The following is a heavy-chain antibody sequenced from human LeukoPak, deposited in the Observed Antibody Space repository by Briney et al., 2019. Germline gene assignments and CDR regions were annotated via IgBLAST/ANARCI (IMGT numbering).Heavy chain of an antibody. J-gene: IGHJ4*02. CDR1: GYTFTSYG. CDR2: ISAYSLNT. CDR3: ARDLKRGYSSGRYSWGTGSSNDY. D-gene: IGHD6-19*01. Sequence: ASVKVSCKASGYTFTSYGISWVRQAPGQGLEWMGWISAYSLNTNYAQNFQGRVTMTTDTSTSTAYMELRSLRSDDTAVYYCARDLKRGYSSGRYSWGTGSSNDYWGQGTLVTVSS. V-gene: IGHV1-18*01.